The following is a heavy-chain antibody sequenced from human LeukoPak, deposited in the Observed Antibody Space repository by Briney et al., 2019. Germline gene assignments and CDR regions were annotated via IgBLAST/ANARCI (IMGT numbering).Heavy chain of an antibody. D-gene: IGHD2-8*02. J-gene: IGHJ4*02. Sequence: GGSLRLSCAASGFTFSTYGMHWVRQSPGKGREGVAVISYDGSYKEYADSVKGRFTISRDNSKNTLYLQMYSLRAEDTAVYYCAKMLNTGHAHAALDYWGQGTLVTVSS. CDR2: ISYDGSYK. CDR3: AKMLNTGHAHAALDY. CDR1: GFTFSTYG. V-gene: IGHV3-30*18.